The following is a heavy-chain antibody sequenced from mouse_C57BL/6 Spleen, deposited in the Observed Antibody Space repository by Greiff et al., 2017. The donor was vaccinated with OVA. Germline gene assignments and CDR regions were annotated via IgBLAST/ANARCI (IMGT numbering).Heavy chain of an antibody. CDR3: ARHEEYYSNVGYYFDY. Sequence: VQLQQSGAELVKPGASVKLSCKASGYTFTEYTIHWVKQRSGQGLEWIGWFYPGSGSIKYNEKFKDKATLTADKSSSTGYMELSRLTSEDSAVYFCARHEEYYSNVGYYFDYWGQGTTLTVSA. V-gene: IGHV1-62-2*01. D-gene: IGHD2-5*01. CDR1: GYTFTEYT. J-gene: IGHJ2*01. CDR2: FYPGSGSI.